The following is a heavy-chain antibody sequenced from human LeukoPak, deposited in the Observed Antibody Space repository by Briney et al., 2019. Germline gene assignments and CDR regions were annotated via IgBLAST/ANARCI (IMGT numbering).Heavy chain of an antibody. J-gene: IGHJ4*02. CDR2: ISGSGGRT. CDR1: GFTFSRYA. D-gene: IGHD7-27*01. Sequence: GGSLRLSCAASGFTFSRYAMSWVRQAPGKGLEWVSGISGSGGRTYNADSVKGRFTISRDNSKNTLYLQMNSPRVEDTAVYYCAKDGGLWVSAHWGDSWGRGTLVTVSS. CDR3: AKDGGLWVSAHWGDS. V-gene: IGHV3-23*01.